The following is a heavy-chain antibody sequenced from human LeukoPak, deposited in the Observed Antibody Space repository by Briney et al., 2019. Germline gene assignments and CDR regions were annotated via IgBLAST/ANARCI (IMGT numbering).Heavy chain of an antibody. D-gene: IGHD3-9*01. J-gene: IGHJ5*02. CDR3: ATVLHYDILTGYLNWFDP. V-gene: IGHV1-24*01. CDR2: FDPEDGET. CDR1: GYTLTELS. Sequence: ASVKVSCKVSGYTLTELSMHWVRQAPGKGLEWMGGFDPEDGETIYAQKFQGRVTMTEDTSTDTAYMELSSLRSEDTAVYYCATVLHYDILTGYLNWFDPWGQGTLVTVSS.